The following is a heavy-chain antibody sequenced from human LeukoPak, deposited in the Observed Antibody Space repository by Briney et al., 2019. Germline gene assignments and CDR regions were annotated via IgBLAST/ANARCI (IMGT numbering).Heavy chain of an antibody. V-gene: IGHV4-59*01. J-gene: IGHJ3*02. CDR1: GGSISSYY. Sequence: SETLSLTCTVSGGSISSYYWSWIRQPPGKGLEWIGYIYYSGSTNYNPSLKSRVTISVDTSKNQFSLKLSSVTAADTAVYYCARGYHDSSGYRSDIWGQGTMVTVSS. CDR2: IYYSGST. D-gene: IGHD3-22*01. CDR3: ARGYHDSSGYRSDI.